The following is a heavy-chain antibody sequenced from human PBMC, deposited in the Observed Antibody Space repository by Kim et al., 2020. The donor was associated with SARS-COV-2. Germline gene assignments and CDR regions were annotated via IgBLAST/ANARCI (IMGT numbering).Heavy chain of an antibody. V-gene: IGHV3-21*01. CDR1: GFTFSSYS. J-gene: IGHJ4*02. CDR3: ARADGGSSTSCSFDY. CDR2: ISSSSSYI. D-gene: IGHD2-2*01. Sequence: GGSLRLSCAASGFTFSSYSMNWVRQAPGKGLEWVSSISSSSSYIYYADSVKGRFTISRDNAKNSLYLQMNSLRAEDTAVYYCARADGGSSTSCSFDYWGQGTLVTVSS.